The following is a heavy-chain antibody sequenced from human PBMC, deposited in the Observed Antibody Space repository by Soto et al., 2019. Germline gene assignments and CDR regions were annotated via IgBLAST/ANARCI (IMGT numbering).Heavy chain of an antibody. CDR1: GGSISSSSYY. V-gene: IGHV4-39*01. CDR3: ARHSTSYDSSGYPYPHNWFDP. D-gene: IGHD3-22*01. CDR2: IYYSGST. Sequence: SETLSLTCTVSGGSISSSSYYWGWIRQPPGKGLEWIGSIYYSGSTYYNPSLKSRVTISVDTSKNQFSLKLSSVTAADTAVYYCARHSTSYDSSGYPYPHNWFDPWGQGTLVTVSS. J-gene: IGHJ5*02.